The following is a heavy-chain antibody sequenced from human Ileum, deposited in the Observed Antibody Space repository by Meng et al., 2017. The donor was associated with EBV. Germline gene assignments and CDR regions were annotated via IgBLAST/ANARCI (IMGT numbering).Heavy chain of an antibody. Sequence: QVRLHQWGAGLLQPSETLSLTCAVYGGSFTDYYWTWIRQHPGKGLEWIGEINPSEGTNYNPSLKSRVTISVDTSKNQFSLKMNSLTAADTAIYYCARRGSYGGGCDYWGQGTLVTVSS. CDR3: ARRGSYGGGCDY. J-gene: IGHJ4*02. CDR1: GGSFTDYY. D-gene: IGHD1-26*01. CDR2: INPSEGT. V-gene: IGHV4-34*01.